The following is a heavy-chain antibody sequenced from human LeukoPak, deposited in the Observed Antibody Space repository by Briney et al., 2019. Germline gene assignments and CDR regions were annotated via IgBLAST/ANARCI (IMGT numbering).Heavy chain of an antibody. CDR1: GFTFSSHS. Sequence: GGSLRLPCAVSGFTFSSHSMNWVRQAPGKGLEWVSSISSSSSYIYYADSVKGRFTISRDNAKNSLYLQMNSLRAEDTAIYYCAKLYCSSTSCSYYYYYYMDVWGKGTTVTISS. CDR2: ISSSSSYI. D-gene: IGHD2-2*01. J-gene: IGHJ6*03. CDR3: AKLYCSSTSCSYYYYYYMDV. V-gene: IGHV3-21*04.